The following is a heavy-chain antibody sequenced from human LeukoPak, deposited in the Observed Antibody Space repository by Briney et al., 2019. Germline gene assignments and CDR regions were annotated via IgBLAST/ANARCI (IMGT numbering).Heavy chain of an antibody. V-gene: IGHV1-18*01. CDR1: DYTFTSYD. Sequence: ASLKVSCKASDYTFTSYDISWVRQAPEQGLEWMGWISTFNGKTQYAQKLQGRVTMTADTSTRTAYMGLRSLRSDDTAVYYCARGWIEMPTVYFDYWGQGTLVSVSS. CDR2: ISTFNGKT. D-gene: IGHD5-24*01. CDR3: ARGWIEMPTVYFDY. J-gene: IGHJ4*02.